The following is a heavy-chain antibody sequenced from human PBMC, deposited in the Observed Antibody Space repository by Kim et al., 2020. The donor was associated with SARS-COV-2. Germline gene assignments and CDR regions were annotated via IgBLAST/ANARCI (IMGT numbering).Heavy chain of an antibody. J-gene: IGHJ4*02. CDR3: ATSVGAQWEFGGQLDY. V-gene: IGHV1-69*13. Sequence: SVKVSCKASGGTFSSNVISWVRQAPGQGLEWIGGILPMLGAGNSAQKFQGRVTITADESTFTAYMELRSLRSEDTAVYFCATSVGAQWEFGGQLDYWGQGTLVTVSS. CDR1: GGTFSSNV. D-gene: IGHD1-26*01. CDR2: ILPMLGAG.